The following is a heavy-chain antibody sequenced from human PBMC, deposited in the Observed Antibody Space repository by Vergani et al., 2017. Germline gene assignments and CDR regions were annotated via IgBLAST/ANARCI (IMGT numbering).Heavy chain of an antibody. J-gene: IGHJ4*02. Sequence: EVQLLESGGGLVQPGGSLRLSCAASGFTFSSYAMSWVRQAPGKWLEWVSAISGSGGSTYYADSVKGRFTISRDNSKNTLYLQMNSLRAEDTAVYYCAKDGPAYYYDSSPLWVYFDYWGQGTLVTVSS. D-gene: IGHD3-22*01. CDR1: GFTFSSYA. V-gene: IGHV3-23*01. CDR3: AKDGPAYYYDSSPLWVYFDY. CDR2: ISGSGGST.